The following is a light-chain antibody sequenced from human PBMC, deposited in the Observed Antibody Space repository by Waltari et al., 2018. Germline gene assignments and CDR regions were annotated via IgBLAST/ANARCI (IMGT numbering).Light chain of an antibody. CDR2: VNSDGSH. V-gene: IGLV4-69*01. CDR1: SGHSSNI. CDR3: QTGGHGTWV. J-gene: IGLJ3*02. Sequence: QLVLTQSPSASASLGASVKFTCTLSSGHSSNILAWHQQRPEKGPRYLMKVNSDGSHSKGDEIPDRVSGSGSGTERYLTISSVQSEDEADYYCQTGGHGTWVFGGGTKLTVL.